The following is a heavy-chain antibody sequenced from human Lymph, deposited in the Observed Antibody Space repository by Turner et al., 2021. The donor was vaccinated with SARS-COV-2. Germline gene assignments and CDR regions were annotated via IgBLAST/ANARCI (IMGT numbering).Heavy chain of an antibody. CDR1: GGSISSSSYY. J-gene: IGHJ4*02. V-gene: IGHV4-39*01. CDR3: ARNDRVVVQSFDY. CDR2: IYDSVST. D-gene: IGHD2-15*01. Sequence: QLQLQESGPGLVKPSAPLSLTCTVSGGSISSSSYYWGWIRQPPGKGLEWIGSIYDSVSTYYNPSLKSRVTISVDTSKNQFSLKLTSVTAADTAVYYCARNDRVVVQSFDYWGQGTLITVSS.